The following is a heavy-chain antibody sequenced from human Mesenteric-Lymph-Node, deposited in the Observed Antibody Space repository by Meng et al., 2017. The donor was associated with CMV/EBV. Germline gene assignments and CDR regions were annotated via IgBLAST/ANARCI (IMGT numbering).Heavy chain of an antibody. V-gene: IGHV3-30-3*01. D-gene: IGHD7-27*01. CDR3: ANKLGDV. J-gene: IGHJ6*02. CDR1: GFTFSSYA. CDR2: ISDDGVNK. Sequence: GGSLRLSCAASGFTFSSYAMHWVRQAPGKGLEWVAVISDDGVNKYYADSVRGRFTISRDNSRNTLYLQMNSLRSEDTAAYYCANKLGDVWGQGTTVTVSS.